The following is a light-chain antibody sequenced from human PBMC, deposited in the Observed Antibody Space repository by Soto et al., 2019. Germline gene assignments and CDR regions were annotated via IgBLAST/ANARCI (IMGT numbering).Light chain of an antibody. V-gene: IGKV3-15*01. Sequence: EILMTQSPDTLSVSPGERVTLSCRASRTVSNRLAWYQHKPGQAPRLLISGASTGATGIPPRFRGSGSGTEFTLTVDTLQSEDIAIYYCQQYYQWPVTFGGGTKVEIK. CDR3: QQYYQWPVT. CDR2: GAS. J-gene: IGKJ4*01. CDR1: RTVSNR.